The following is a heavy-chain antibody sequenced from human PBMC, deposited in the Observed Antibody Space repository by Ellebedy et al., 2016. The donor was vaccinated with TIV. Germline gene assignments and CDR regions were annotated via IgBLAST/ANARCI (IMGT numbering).Heavy chain of an antibody. J-gene: IGHJ4*02. D-gene: IGHD6-13*01. Sequence: GGSLRLSCAASGFPFPIYAMSWVRQAPGKGLEWVSSISSSSSYIYYADSVKGRFTISRDNAKNSLFLQMNSLRAEDTAVYYCAKDRRQSTTWYGGDGDYWGQGTLVTVSS. CDR3: AKDRRQSTTWYGGDGDY. CDR1: GFPFPIYA. V-gene: IGHV3-21*04. CDR2: ISSSSSYI.